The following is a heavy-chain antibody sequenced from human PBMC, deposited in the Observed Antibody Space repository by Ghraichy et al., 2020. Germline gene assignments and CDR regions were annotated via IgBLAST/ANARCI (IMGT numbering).Heavy chain of an antibody. D-gene: IGHD4-23*01. V-gene: IGHV3-48*02. CDR1: GFTVGSYS. J-gene: IGHJ6*02. CDR2: ITSSSRTR. CDR3: ARGSTVVRFFYYDGMDV. Sequence: GSLRLSCVGSGFTVGSYSMNWVRQAPGKGLEWVSYITSSSRTRSYTDSVKGRFTISRDNAQNALYLQMNSLRDEDTAVYYCARGSTVVRFFYYDGMDVWGQGTTVTVSS.